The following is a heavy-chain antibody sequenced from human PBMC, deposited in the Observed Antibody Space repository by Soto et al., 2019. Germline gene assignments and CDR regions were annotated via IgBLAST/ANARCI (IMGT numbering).Heavy chain of an antibody. Sequence: SETLALTCTVSGGSVSGGHYYWSWIRQPPGKGLDWIAYIDYSGGTKYNPSLKSRGTISVDTSKNQFSLKVRSVTTADTAVYYWARVLPGNSWSPLRFAPWGKGILVTVPS. CDR2: IDYSGGT. D-gene: IGHD6-13*01. CDR3: ARVLPGNSWSPLRFAP. V-gene: IGHV4-61*01. J-gene: IGHJ5*02. CDR1: GGSVSGGHYY.